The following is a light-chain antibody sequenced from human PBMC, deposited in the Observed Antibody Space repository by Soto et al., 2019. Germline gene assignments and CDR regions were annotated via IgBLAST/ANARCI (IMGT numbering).Light chain of an antibody. CDR2: DAS. CDR1: QSVSTY. J-gene: IGKJ1*01. Sequence: ETVLTQSPATLSLSPGESATLSCRASQSVSTYLAWYQQKPGQAPRLLIYDASNRVTGIPARFRGSGSGTEFTLTISSLQSEDFAIYYCQQYNNWPRTFGQGTKVDI. CDR3: QQYNNWPRT. V-gene: IGKV3-11*01.